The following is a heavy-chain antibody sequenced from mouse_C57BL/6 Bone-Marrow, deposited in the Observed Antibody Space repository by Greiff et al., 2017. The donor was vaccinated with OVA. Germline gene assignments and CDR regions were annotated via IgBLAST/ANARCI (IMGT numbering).Heavy chain of an antibody. CDR2: IRNKANGYTT. Sequence: EVQVVESGGGLVQPGGSLSLSCAASGFTFTDYYMSWVRQPPGKALEWLGFIRNKANGYTTEYSASVKGRFTISRDNSQSILYLQMNALRAEDSATYYCASLSIPYAMDYWGQGTSVTVSS. V-gene: IGHV7-3*01. CDR3: ASLSIPYAMDY. CDR1: GFTFTDYY. J-gene: IGHJ4*01. D-gene: IGHD2-10*02.